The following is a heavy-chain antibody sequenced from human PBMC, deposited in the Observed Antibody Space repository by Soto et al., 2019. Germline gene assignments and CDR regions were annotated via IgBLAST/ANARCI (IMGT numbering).Heavy chain of an antibody. CDR1: GFTFSDYY. CDR3: ARTGADLNIVVVVAAALDY. V-gene: IGHV3-11*01. J-gene: IGHJ4*01. CDR2: ISSSGSTI. Sequence: QVQLVESGGGLVKPGGSLRLSCAASGFTFSDYYMSWIRQAPGKGLEWVSYISSSGSTIYYADSVKGRFTISRDNAKNSLYLQMNSLRAEDTAVYYCARTGADLNIVVVVAAALDYWGQEPWSPSPQ. D-gene: IGHD2-15*01.